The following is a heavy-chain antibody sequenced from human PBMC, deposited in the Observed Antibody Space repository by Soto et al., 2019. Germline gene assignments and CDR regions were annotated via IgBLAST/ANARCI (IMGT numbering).Heavy chain of an antibody. D-gene: IGHD2-2*01. CDR1: GFTFINYA. Sequence: EVQLLESGGGLVQPGGSLRLSCVGSGFTFINYAMNWVRQTPGKGLEWVSTISGGGDRTFDADTVKGRFTISRDNSKKTVNLQMNSLRAEDTAVYYCARKVLGSTSRPDWWYFDLWGRGTLVTVSA. CDR2: ISGGGDRT. CDR3: ARKVLGSTSRPDWWYFDL. V-gene: IGHV3-23*01. J-gene: IGHJ2*01.